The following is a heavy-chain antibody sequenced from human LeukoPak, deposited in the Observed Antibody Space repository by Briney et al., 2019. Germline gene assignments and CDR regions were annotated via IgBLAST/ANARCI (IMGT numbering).Heavy chain of an antibody. V-gene: IGHV3-48*04. D-gene: IGHD1-26*01. Sequence: GGTLRLSCAASGFTFSSYGMSWVRQAPGKGLEWVSYISSSGSTIYYADSVKGRFTISRDNAKNSLYLQMNSLRAEDTAVYYCASQYSGSYYYFQHWGQGTLVTVSS. J-gene: IGHJ1*01. CDR2: ISSSGSTI. CDR3: ASQYSGSYYYFQH. CDR1: GFTFSSYG.